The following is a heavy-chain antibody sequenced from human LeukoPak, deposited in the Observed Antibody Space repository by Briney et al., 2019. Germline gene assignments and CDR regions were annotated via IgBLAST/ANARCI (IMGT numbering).Heavy chain of an antibody. CDR3: ARFVGAQYNWFDP. CDR1: GGSISSYY. D-gene: IGHD1-26*01. V-gene: IGHV4-59*08. J-gene: IGHJ5*02. Sequence: SETLSLTCTVSGGSISSYYWNWIRQPPGKGLEWIGYIYYSGSTNYNPSLKSRATISVDTSKNQFSLKLSSVTAADTAVYYCARFVGAQYNWFDPWGQGTLVTVSS. CDR2: IYYSGST.